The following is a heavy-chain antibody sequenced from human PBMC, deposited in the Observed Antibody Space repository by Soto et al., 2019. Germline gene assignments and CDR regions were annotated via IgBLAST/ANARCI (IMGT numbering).Heavy chain of an antibody. CDR2: ISGSGGST. CDR3: ANLLLGGSYYYDSSGYYKPVDV. Sequence: GGSLRLSCAASGFTFSSYAMSWVRQAPGKGLEWVSAISGSGGSTYYADSGKGRFTISRDNSKNTLYLQMNSLRAEDTAVYYCANLLLGGSYYYDSSGYYKPVDVWGQGTTVTVSS. V-gene: IGHV3-23*01. D-gene: IGHD3-22*01. CDR1: GFTFSSYA. J-gene: IGHJ6*02.